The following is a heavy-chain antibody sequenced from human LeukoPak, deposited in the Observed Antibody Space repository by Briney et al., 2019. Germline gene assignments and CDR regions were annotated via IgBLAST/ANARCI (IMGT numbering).Heavy chain of an antibody. J-gene: IGHJ4*02. CDR2: ISYDGSDK. CDR1: GFTFNRYG. D-gene: IGHD3-22*01. CDR3: AKEAHYYYDSSGYRY. V-gene: IGHV3-30*18. Sequence: GGSLRLSCAASGFTFNRYGIHWVRQAPGKGLEWVAVISYDGSDKYYADSVKGRFTISRDNSKNTLYLQMNSLRAEDTAVYYCAKEAHYYYDSSGYRYWGQGTLVTVSS.